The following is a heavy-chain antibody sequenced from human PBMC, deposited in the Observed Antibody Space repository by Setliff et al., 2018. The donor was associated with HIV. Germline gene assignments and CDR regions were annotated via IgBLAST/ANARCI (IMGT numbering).Heavy chain of an antibody. J-gene: IGHJ4*02. Sequence: GESLKISCKGSGYSFSSYWIGWVRQMPGKGLEWMGIIYPADADIKYSPSFQGQVTISVDKSISTAYLQWSSLKASDTAMYYCASRKDHGDHTFDYWGQGTLVTVS. CDR1: GYSFSSYW. CDR3: ASRKDHGDHTFDY. CDR2: IYPADADI. D-gene: IGHD4-17*01. V-gene: IGHV5-51*01.